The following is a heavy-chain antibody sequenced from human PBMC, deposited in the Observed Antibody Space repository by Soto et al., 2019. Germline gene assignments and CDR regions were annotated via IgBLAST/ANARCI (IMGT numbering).Heavy chain of an antibody. CDR3: ARRYSSRWHFDY. CDR1: GYTFTNYY. J-gene: IGHJ4*02. V-gene: IGHV1-46*03. Sequence: QVQLVQSGAEVKKPGASVKVSCKASGYTFTNYYVHWVRQAPAQGLEWMGMINPSGGSTNYAQKFQGRVTMTRDTSTSTVYMELSSLRSEDTAVYYCARRYSSRWHFDYWGQGNLVTGSS. CDR2: INPSGGST. D-gene: IGHD6-13*01.